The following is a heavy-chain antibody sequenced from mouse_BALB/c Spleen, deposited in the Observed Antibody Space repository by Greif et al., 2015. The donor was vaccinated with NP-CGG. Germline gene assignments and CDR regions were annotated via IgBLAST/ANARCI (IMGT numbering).Heavy chain of an antibody. CDR1: GYSITSDYA. D-gene: IGHD2-4*01. V-gene: IGHV3-2*02. CDR3: ARGDYDVWFAY. J-gene: IGHJ3*01. CDR2: ISYSGST. Sequence: EVKLMESGPGLVKPSQSLSLTCTVTGYSITSDYAWNWIRQFPGNKLEWMGYISYSGSTSYNPSLKSRISITRDTSKNQFFLRLNSVTTEDTATYYCARGDYDVWFAYWGQGTLVTVSA.